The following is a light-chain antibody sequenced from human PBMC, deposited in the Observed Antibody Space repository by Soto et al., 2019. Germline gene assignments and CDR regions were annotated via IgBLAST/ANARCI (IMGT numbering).Light chain of an antibody. CDR3: QSYDSSNPWV. V-gene: IGLV6-57*03. CDR2: EDN. CDR1: SGSIASNY. J-gene: IGLJ3*02. Sequence: NFMLTQPHSVSESPGKTVTISCTRSSGSIASNYVQWYQQRPGSAPTTVIYEDNQRPSGVPDRFSGSIDSSSNSASLTSSGLKSEYEADYYCQSYDSSNPWVFGGGTKLTVL.